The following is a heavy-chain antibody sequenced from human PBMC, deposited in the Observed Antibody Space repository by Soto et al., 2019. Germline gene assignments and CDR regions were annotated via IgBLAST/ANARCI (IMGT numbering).Heavy chain of an antibody. CDR3: ARDLGGEVDTAMVYLEKMVLGY. Sequence: ASVKVSCKASGYTFTSYYMHWVRQAPGQGLEWMGIINPSGGSTSYAQKFQGRVTMTRDTSTSTVHMELSSLRSEDTAVYYCARDLGGEVDTAMVYLEKMVLGYWGQGTLVTVSS. CDR2: INPSGGST. V-gene: IGHV1-46*01. J-gene: IGHJ4*02. CDR1: GYTFTSYY. D-gene: IGHD5-18*01.